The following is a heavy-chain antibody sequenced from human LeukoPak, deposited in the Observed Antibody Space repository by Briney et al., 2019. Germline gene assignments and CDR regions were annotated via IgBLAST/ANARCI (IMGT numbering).Heavy chain of an antibody. V-gene: IGHV4-34*01. D-gene: IGHD3-10*01. CDR3: ARGLNPTYYYGSGSHSFDY. CDR1: GGSFSGYY. Sequence: PSETLSLTCAVYGGSFSGYYWSWIRQPPGKGLEWIGEINHSGSTNYNPSLKSRVTISVDTSKNQFSLKLSSVTAVDTAVYYCARGLNPTYYYGSGSHSFDYWGQGTLVTVSS. J-gene: IGHJ4*02. CDR2: INHSGST.